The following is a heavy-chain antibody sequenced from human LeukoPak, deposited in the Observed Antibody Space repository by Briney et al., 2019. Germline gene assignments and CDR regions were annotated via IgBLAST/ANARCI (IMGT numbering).Heavy chain of an antibody. Sequence: PSETLSLTCTVSGGSISSGGYYWSWIRQHPGKGLEWIGYIYYSGSTYYNPSLKSRVTISVDTSKNQFSLKLSSVTAADTAVYYCARAGYCSGGSCLPRIWGQGTMVTVSS. CDR2: IYYSGST. V-gene: IGHV4-31*03. CDR3: ARAGYCSGGSCLPRI. D-gene: IGHD2-15*01. CDR1: GGSISSGGYY. J-gene: IGHJ3*02.